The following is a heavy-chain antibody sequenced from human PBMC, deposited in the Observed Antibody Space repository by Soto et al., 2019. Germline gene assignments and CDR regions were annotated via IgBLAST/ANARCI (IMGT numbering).Heavy chain of an antibody. Sequence: EVQLLESGGGLVQPGGSLRLSCAASGFTFTTYAMSWVRQAPGKGLEWVSVITGSGDITYYADSVKGRFTISRDNSKNTLYLQMNSLRAEDTAVYYCAKKPTGRPAAFDYWGQGTLVTVSS. J-gene: IGHJ4*02. CDR2: ITGSGDIT. CDR3: AKKPTGRPAAFDY. D-gene: IGHD6-25*01. V-gene: IGHV3-23*01. CDR1: GFTFTTYA.